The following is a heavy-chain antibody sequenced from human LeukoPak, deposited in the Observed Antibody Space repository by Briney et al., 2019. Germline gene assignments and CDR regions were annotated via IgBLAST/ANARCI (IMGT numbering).Heavy chain of an antibody. CDR3: AKDQVLRYFDWLTSGDY. CDR2: ISSSGSTI. CDR1: GFTFSDYY. D-gene: IGHD3-9*01. V-gene: IGHV3-11*01. J-gene: IGHJ4*02. Sequence: GGSLRLSCAASGFTFSDYYMSWIRQAPGKGLEWVSYISSSGSTIYYADSVKGRFTISRDNSKNTLYLQMNSLRAEDTAVYYCAKDQVLRYFDWLTSGDYWGQGTLVTVSS.